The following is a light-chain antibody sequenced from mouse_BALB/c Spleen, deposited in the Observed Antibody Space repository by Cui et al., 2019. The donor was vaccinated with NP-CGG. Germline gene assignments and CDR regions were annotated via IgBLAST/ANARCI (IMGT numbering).Light chain of an antibody. CDR2: GTN. CDR3: ALWYSNHWV. CDR1: PGAVTANNF. Sequence: QTVLTQESALTTSPGETVTLTCRSSPGAVTANNFANWVQEKPNHLFTGLIGGTNNRAPGVPARFSGSLIGDKAALTITGAQTEDEAIYFCALWYSNHWVFGGGTKLTVL. J-gene: IGLJ1*01. V-gene: IGLV1*01.